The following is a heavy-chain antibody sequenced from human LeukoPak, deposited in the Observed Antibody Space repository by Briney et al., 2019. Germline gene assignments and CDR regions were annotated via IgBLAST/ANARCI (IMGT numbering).Heavy chain of an antibody. CDR3: ASEIFGVVIPLDY. V-gene: IGHV3-66*01. CDR1: GFTVSSNY. J-gene: IGHJ4*02. Sequence: GGSLRLSCAASGFTVSSNYMSWVRQAPGKGLEWVSVIYSGGSTYYADSVKGRFTISRDNSKNTLYLQMNSLRAEDTAVYYCASEIFGVVIPLDYWGQGTLVTVSS. D-gene: IGHD3-3*01. CDR2: IYSGGST.